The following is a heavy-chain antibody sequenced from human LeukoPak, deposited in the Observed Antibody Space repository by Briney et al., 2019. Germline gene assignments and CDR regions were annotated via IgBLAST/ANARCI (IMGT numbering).Heavy chain of an antibody. D-gene: IGHD4-4*01. CDR2: ISSSGSTI. V-gene: IGHV3-11*01. Sequence: TGGSLRLSCAASGFTFSDYYMSWIRQAPGKGLEWVSYISSSGSTIYYADSVKGRFTISRDNAKNSLYLQMNSLRAEDTAVYYCARDYSNSSGGTYYYGMDVWGQGTTVTVSS. J-gene: IGHJ6*02. CDR3: ARDYSNSSGGTYYYGMDV. CDR1: GFTFSDYY.